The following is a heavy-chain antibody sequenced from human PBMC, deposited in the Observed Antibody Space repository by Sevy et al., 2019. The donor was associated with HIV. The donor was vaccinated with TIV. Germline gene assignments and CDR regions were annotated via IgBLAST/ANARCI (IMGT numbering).Heavy chain of an antibody. CDR3: AKALNPALESMIEVVLRTLKGFDV. J-gene: IGHJ3*01. Sequence: GSLRLSCAASGFTFNTHAMTWVRQAPGKGLEWVSVISGPGLSTYYADSVKARFTISRDNSKNTLYLQMNSLRADDTATYYCAKALNPALESMIEVVLRTLKGFDVWGQGTMVTVSS. CDR1: GFTFNTHA. D-gene: IGHD3-22*01. CDR2: ISGPGLST. V-gene: IGHV3-23*01.